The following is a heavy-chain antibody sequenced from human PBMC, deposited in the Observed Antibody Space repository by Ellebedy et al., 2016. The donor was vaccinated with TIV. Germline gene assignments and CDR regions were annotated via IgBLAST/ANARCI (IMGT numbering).Heavy chain of an antibody. D-gene: IGHD1-26*01. CDR3: ARVAGGLYSNFDY. V-gene: IGHV3-30-3*01. Sequence: GGSLRLSCAASGFTFSSYAMHWVRQAPGKGLEWVAVISYDGSNKYYADSVKGRFTISRDNSKNTLYLQMNRLRAEDTAVYYCARVAGGLYSNFDYWGQGTLVTVSS. CDR1: GFTFSSYA. CDR2: ISYDGSNK. J-gene: IGHJ4*02.